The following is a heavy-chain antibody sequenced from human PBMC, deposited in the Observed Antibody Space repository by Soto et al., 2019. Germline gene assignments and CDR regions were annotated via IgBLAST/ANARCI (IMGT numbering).Heavy chain of an antibody. CDR1: GFTFSSYA. J-gene: IGHJ5*02. D-gene: IGHD2-2*01. CDR3: ARSLGYCSSTSCYRYNWFDP. V-gene: IGHV3-30*04. Sequence: GGSLRLSCAASGFTFSSYAMHWVRQAPGKGLEWVAVISYDGSNKYYADSVKGRFTISRDNSKNTLYLQMNSLRAEDTAVYYCARSLGYCSSTSCYRYNWFDPWGQGTLVTVSS. CDR2: ISYDGSNK.